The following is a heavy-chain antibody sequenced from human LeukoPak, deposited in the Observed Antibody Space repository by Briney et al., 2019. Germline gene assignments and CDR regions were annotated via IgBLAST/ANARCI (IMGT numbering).Heavy chain of an antibody. CDR1: GGSISSYY. D-gene: IGHD6-13*01. CDR2: IYYSGST. CDR3: ARRIAAAGRQFDP. Sequence: PSETLSLTCTVSGGSISSYYWSWIRQPPGKGLEWIGYIYYSGSTNYNPSLKSRVTISVDTSKNQFSLKLSSVTAADTAVYYCARRIAAAGRQFDPWGQGTLVTVSS. J-gene: IGHJ5*02. V-gene: IGHV4-59*01.